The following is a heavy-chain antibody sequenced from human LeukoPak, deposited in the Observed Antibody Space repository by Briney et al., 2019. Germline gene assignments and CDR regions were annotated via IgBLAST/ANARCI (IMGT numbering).Heavy chain of an antibody. CDR1: GYTFTSYY. CDR3: ARDGGSSSWYSPEDY. Sequence: GASVKVSCKASGYTFTSYYMHWVRQAPGQGLEWMGIINPSGGSTRYAQQFQGRVTMTRDTSTSTVYMELSSLRSEDTAVYYCARDGGSSSWYSPEDYWGQGTLVTVSS. CDR2: INPSGGST. D-gene: IGHD6-13*01. V-gene: IGHV1-46*01. J-gene: IGHJ4*02.